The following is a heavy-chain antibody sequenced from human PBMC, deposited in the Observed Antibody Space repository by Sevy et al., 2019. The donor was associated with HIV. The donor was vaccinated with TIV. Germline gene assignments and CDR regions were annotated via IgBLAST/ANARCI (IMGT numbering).Heavy chain of an antibody. CDR2: IWNDGSNK. V-gene: IGHV3-33*01. D-gene: IGHD3-22*01. Sequence: GGSLRLSCAASGFTFSNYGMHWVRQAPGKGLEWVAVIWNDGSNKYYEDSVKGRFTISRDNSKNTLYLQMNSLRVEETGVYFCARGGDFNDRSAKRDFDYWGQGTLVTVSS. J-gene: IGHJ4*02. CDR1: GFTFSNYG. CDR3: ARGGDFNDRSAKRDFDY.